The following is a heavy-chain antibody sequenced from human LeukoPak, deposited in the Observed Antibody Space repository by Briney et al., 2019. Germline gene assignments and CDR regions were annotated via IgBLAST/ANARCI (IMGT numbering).Heavy chain of an antibody. Sequence: SGGSLRLSCAASGFTFDNYAMSWVRQAPGKGLEWVSAISGSAGSTYYADSLKGRITISRDNSKNTLYLRMSSLRVGDTAVYYCAKEKHSSTGYAYDIWGQGTTVTVSS. CDR2: ISGSAGST. CDR1: GFTFDNYA. CDR3: AKEKHSSTGYAYDI. V-gene: IGHV3-23*01. J-gene: IGHJ3*02. D-gene: IGHD6-13*01.